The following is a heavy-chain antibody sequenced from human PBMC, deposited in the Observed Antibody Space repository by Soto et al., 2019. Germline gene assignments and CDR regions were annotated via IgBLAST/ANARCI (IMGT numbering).Heavy chain of an antibody. V-gene: IGHV1-69*01. D-gene: IGHD2-21*02. CDR3: ARGYVVVTAIGYYYGMDV. J-gene: IGHJ6*02. CDR1: GGTFSSYA. CDR2: IIPIFGTA. Sequence: QVQLVQSGAEVKKPGSSVKVSCKASGGTFSSYAISWVLQAPVQGLEWMGGIIPIFGTANYAQKFQGRVTITADESTITAYMELSSLRSEDTAVYYCARGYVVVTAIGYYYGMDVWGQGPTVTVSS.